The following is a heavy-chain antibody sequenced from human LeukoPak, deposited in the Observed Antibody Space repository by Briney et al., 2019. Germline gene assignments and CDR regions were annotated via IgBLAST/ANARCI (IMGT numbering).Heavy chain of an antibody. V-gene: IGHV1-18*01. J-gene: IGHJ2*01. Sequence: ASVKVSCKASGYTFTSYGISWVRQAPGQGLEWMGWISAYNGNTYYAQKLQGRVTMTTDTSTSTAYMELRSLRSDDTAVYYCAVGRHGVSYYDSSGYYHTPYWYFGLWGRGTLVTVSS. D-gene: IGHD3-22*01. CDR3: AVGRHGVSYYDSSGYYHTPYWYFGL. CDR1: GYTFTSYG. CDR2: ISAYNGNT.